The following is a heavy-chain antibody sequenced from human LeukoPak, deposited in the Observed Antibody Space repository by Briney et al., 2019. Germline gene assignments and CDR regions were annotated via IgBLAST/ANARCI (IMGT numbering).Heavy chain of an antibody. Sequence: GASVKVSCKASGYTFIAYYMHWVRQAPGQGLEWMGWMNPNSGNTGYAQKFQGRVTMTRNTSISTAYMELSSLRSEDTAVYYCARFLHFVGVGHSDWGQGTLVTVSS. D-gene: IGHD3-10*01. V-gene: IGHV1-8*02. CDR3: ARFLHFVGVGHSD. J-gene: IGHJ4*02. CDR1: GYTFIAYY. CDR2: MNPNSGNT.